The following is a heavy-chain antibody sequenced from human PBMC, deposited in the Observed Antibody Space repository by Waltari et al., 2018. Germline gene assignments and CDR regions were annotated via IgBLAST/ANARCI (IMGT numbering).Heavy chain of an antibody. CDR1: GGTFSSSA. D-gene: IGHD6-19*01. CDR3: ARFVLAGGWYYFDY. J-gene: IGHJ4*02. CDR2: IIPIFGTA. V-gene: IGHV1-69*05. Sequence: QVRLVQSGAEVKKPGSSVKVSCTASGGTFSSSAISWVRQAPGQGLEWMGGIIPIFGTANYAQKFQGRVTITTDESTSTAYMELSSLRSEDTAVYYCARFVLAGGWYYFDYWGQGTLVTVSS.